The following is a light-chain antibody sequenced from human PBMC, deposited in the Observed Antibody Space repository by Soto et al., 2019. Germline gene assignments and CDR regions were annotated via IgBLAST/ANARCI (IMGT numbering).Light chain of an antibody. Sequence: QSALTQPASVSGSPGQSITISCTGTSSDIGTYNSVSWYQHSPGQAPKLLIYEVTHRPSGVSNRFSGSKSGYTASLTISGLQADDESHYYCASYTHDSHLAVFGGGTQLTVL. CDR2: EVT. J-gene: IGLJ2*01. CDR1: SSDIGTYNS. CDR3: ASYTHDSHLAV. V-gene: IGLV2-14*01.